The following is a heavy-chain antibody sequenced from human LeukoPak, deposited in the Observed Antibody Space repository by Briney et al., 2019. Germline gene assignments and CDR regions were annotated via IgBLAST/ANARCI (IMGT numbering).Heavy chain of an antibody. Sequence: ASVKVSCKASGYTFTRYYMHWVRQAPGQGLEWMGWINPNSGGTNYAQKFQGRVTMTRDTSISTAYMELSRLRSDDTAVYYCARGPYYSSSSTFDYWGQGTLVTVSS. D-gene: IGHD6-6*01. CDR2: INPNSGGT. CDR1: GYTFTRYY. CDR3: ARGPYYSSSSTFDY. V-gene: IGHV1-2*02. J-gene: IGHJ4*02.